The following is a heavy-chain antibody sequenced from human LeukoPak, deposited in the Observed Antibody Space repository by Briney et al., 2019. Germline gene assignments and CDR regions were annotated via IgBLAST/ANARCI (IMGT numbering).Heavy chain of an antibody. CDR1: GGPISRYY. CDR2: IYYIENT. D-gene: IGHD4-17*01. J-gene: IGHJ4*02. CDR3: ARAPLPGATVTTAYFDY. V-gene: IGHV4-59*12. Sequence: PSETLSLTCTVSGGPISRYYWSWIRQPPGKGLEWIGFIYYIENTNYNPSLRSRVTMSVDTSKNQFSLRLSSVTAADTAVYYCARAPLPGATVTTAYFDYWGQGTLVTVSS.